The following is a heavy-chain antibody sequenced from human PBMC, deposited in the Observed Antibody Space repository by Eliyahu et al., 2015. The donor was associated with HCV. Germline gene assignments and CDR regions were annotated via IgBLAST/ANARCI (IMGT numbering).Heavy chain of an antibody. J-gene: IGHJ4*02. V-gene: IGHV4-61*01. CDR3: ARGDGGGWYVY. CDR1: XXSINSXXYY. Sequence: QVQLQESGPGLVKPSETLSLTCXVSXXSINSXXYYWSWXRQPPGKGLEWLGSIFYTGQTNYNSSLKSRVTISVDTSNNQFSLNLNYVTAADTAVYYCARGDGGGWYVYWGQGSLVTVSP. D-gene: IGHD6-19*01. CDR2: IFYTGQT.